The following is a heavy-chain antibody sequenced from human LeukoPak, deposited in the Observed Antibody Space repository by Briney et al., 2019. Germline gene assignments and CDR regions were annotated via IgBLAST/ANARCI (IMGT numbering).Heavy chain of an antibody. V-gene: IGHV3-23*01. Sequence: GGSLRLSCAASGFTFSSYAMSWVRQAPGKGLEWVSATSGSGGSTYYADSVKGRFTISRDNSKNTLYLQMNSLRAEDTAVYYCAKDMRRYYDSSGFFDYWGQGTLVTVSS. CDR1: GFTFSSYA. CDR2: TSGSGGST. CDR3: AKDMRRYYDSSGFFDY. J-gene: IGHJ4*02. D-gene: IGHD3-22*01.